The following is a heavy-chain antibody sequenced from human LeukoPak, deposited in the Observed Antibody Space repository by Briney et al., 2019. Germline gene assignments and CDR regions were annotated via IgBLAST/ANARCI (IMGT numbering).Heavy chain of an antibody. CDR3: ARERIPGYFDY. CDR2: ISRSSRTI. V-gene: IGHV3-48*01. Sequence: GGSLRLSCAASGFTFSNHSMNWVRQAPGKGLERVSYISRSSRTIYYADSVKGRFTISRDNGKNSLYLQMKSLRAEDTAVYYCARERIPGYFDYWGQGSLVTVSS. CDR1: GFTFSNHS. J-gene: IGHJ4*02.